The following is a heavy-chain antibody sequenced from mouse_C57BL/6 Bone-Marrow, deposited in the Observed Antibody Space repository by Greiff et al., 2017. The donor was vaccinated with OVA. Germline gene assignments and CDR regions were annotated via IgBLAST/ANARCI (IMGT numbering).Heavy chain of an antibody. D-gene: IGHD4-1*02. CDR1: GFTFSDYY. Sequence: EVNLVESEGGLVQPGSSMKLSCTASGFTFSDYYMAWVRQVPEKGLEWVANINYDGSSTYYLDSLKSRFIISRDNAKNILYLQMSSLKSEDTATYYCAREVPQLDYFDYWGQGTTLTVSS. CDR3: AREVPQLDYFDY. V-gene: IGHV5-16*01. CDR2: INYDGSST. J-gene: IGHJ2*01.